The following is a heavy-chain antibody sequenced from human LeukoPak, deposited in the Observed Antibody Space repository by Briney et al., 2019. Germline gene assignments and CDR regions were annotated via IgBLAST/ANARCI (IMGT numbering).Heavy chain of an antibody. D-gene: IGHD7-27*01. J-gene: IGHJ4*02. Sequence: SETLSLTCAVYGGSFSYYYWSWIRQPPGKGLEWIGEINHSGITNYNPSLKSRVTISADTSKNQFSLKLTSVTAADTAVYYCARGRSQANWRLLGYWGQGTLVTVSS. CDR2: INHSGIT. CDR3: ARGRSQANWRLLGY. V-gene: IGHV4-34*01. CDR1: GGSFSYYY.